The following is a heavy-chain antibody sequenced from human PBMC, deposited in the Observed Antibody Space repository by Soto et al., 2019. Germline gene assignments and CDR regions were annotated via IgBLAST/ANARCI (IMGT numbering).Heavy chain of an antibody. V-gene: IGHV5-51*01. D-gene: IGHD3-22*01. CDR1: GYSFTSYW. CDR3: ASPSMDSSGYYYFDY. Sequence: GESLKISCKGSGYSFTSYWIGWARQMPGKGLEWMGIIYPGDSDTRYSPSFQGQVTISADKSISTAYLQWSSLKASDTAMYYCASPSMDSSGYYYFDYWGQGNLVTVSS. CDR2: IYPGDSDT. J-gene: IGHJ4*02.